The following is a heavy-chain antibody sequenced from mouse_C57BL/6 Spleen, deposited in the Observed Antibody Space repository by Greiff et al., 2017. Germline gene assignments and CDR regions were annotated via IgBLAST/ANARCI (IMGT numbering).Heavy chain of an antibody. Sequence: VQLQQSGAELVKPGASVKMSCKASGYTFTSYWITWVKQRPGQGLEWIGDIYPGSGSTNYNEKFKSKATLTVDTSSSTAYMQLSSLTSEDSAVYYCARGPYYEYDDYAMDYWGQGTSVTVSS. V-gene: IGHV1-55*01. J-gene: IGHJ4*01. CDR2: IYPGSGST. CDR3: ARGPYYEYDDYAMDY. CDR1: GYTFTSYW. D-gene: IGHD2-4*01.